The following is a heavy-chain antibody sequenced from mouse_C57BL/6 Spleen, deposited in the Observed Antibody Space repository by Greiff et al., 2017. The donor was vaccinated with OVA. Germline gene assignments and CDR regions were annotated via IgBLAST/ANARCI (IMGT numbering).Heavy chain of an antibody. CDR3: ASWAKYYFDY. D-gene: IGHD4-1*01. J-gene: IGHJ2*01. V-gene: IGHV1-82*01. Sequence: QVQLQQSGPELVKPGASVKISCKASGYAFSSSWMNWVKQRPGKGLEWIGRIYPGDGDTNYNGKFKGKATLTADKSSSTAYMQLSSLTSEDSAVYFCASWAKYYFDYWGQGTTLTVSS. CDR2: IYPGDGDT. CDR1: GYAFSSSW.